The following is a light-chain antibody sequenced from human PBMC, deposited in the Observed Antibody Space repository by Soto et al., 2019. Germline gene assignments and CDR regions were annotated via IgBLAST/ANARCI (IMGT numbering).Light chain of an antibody. CDR1: SSNIGNNY. V-gene: IGLV1-51*01. J-gene: IGLJ3*02. Sequence: QSVLTQPPSVSAAPGQKVTISCSGSSSNIGNNYVSWYQQLQGTAPKLLIYDNNKRPSGIPDRFSGSKSGTSATLGITGLQTGDEADYYCGTWDHSLGAGVFGGGTKLTVL. CDR3: GTWDHSLGAGV. CDR2: DNN.